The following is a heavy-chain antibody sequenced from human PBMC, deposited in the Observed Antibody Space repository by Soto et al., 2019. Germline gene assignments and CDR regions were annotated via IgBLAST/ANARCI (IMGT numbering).Heavy chain of an antibody. D-gene: IGHD1-26*01. CDR2: ISGSGDNT. CDR1: GFTLSDYA. Sequence: PGGSLRLSCAGSGFTLSDYAMTWVRQGPGKGLEWVSAISGSGDNTHYIDSVKGRFTISRDNSKNTLYLQMNRLRAEDTAVYYCVRGASLNFDYWGQGTLVTVSS. J-gene: IGHJ4*02. CDR3: VRGASLNFDY. V-gene: IGHV3-23*01.